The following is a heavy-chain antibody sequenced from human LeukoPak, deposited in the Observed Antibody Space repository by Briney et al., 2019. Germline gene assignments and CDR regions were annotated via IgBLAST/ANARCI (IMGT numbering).Heavy chain of an antibody. CDR3: AKQSRTIAVPGTFDY. CDR2: MYYSGST. CDR1: GGSISSGLYY. D-gene: IGHD6-19*01. Sequence: SETLSLTCTVSGGSISSGLYYWGWIRQPPGKGLEWIGSMYYSGSTYYNPSLKGRVTISVDTSKNQFSLKLSSVTAADTAVYYCAKQSRTIAVPGTFDYWGQGTLVTVSS. J-gene: IGHJ4*02. V-gene: IGHV4-39*07.